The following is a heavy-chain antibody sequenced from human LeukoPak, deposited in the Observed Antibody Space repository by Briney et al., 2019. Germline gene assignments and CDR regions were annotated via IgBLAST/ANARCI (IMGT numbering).Heavy chain of an antibody. J-gene: IGHJ6*03. CDR1: GGSISSYY. V-gene: IGHV4-4*08. CDR3: ARCPGKGSYYYYYYMDV. CDR2: IYTSGST. D-gene: IGHD3-10*01. Sequence: SETLSLTCTVSGGSISSYYWCWIRQPPGKGLEWIGRIYTSGSTNYNPSLKSRVTISVDTSKNQFSLKLSSVTAADTAVYYCARCPGKGSYYYYYYMDVWGKGTTVTVSS.